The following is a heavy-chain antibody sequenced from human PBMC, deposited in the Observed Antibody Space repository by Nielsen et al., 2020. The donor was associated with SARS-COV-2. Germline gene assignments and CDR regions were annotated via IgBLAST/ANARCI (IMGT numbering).Heavy chain of an antibody. CDR1: GFTVSSNY. CDR3: ARDLEVRYYDFWSGYSLRDY. V-gene: IGHV3-66*01. J-gene: IGHJ4*02. CDR2: IYSGGST. D-gene: IGHD3-3*01. Sequence: GESLKISCAASGFTVSSNYMSWVRQAPGKGLKWVSVIYSGGSTYYADSVKGRFTTSRDNSKNTLYLQMNSLRAEDTAVYYCARDLEVRYYDFWSGYSLRDYWGQGTLVTVSS.